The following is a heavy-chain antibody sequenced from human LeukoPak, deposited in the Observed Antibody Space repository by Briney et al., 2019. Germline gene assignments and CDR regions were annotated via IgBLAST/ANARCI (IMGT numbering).Heavy chain of an antibody. Sequence: GGTLRLTCAASGFTIDGYAMHWVRQAPGKGLEWVSSISWNSGNTDYAASVKRRLTISRDNANKSLHLQMNSLRAEDKALYYCAKSGTYSSSSGYIDSWGQGTLVTVSS. CDR2: ISWNSGNT. J-gene: IGHJ4*02. CDR1: GFTIDGYA. CDR3: AKSGTYSSSSGYIDS. V-gene: IGHV3-9*01. D-gene: IGHD6-6*01.